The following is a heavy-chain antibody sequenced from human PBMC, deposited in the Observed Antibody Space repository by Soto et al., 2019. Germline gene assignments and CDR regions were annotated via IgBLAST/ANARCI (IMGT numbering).Heavy chain of an antibody. J-gene: IGHJ6*02. D-gene: IGHD3-16*02. CDR2: INYSGNT. V-gene: IGHV4-59*02. CDR3: ARLAPRYRIRDYNYYSLDF. CDR1: GGSVSNYY. Sequence: XETLSLTCTVSGGSVSNYYWTWIRQPPGKGLEWISYINYSGNTDHSPSLKSRVTISLDTSKNQFSLRLISVTAADTAVYYCARLAPRYRIRDYNYYSLDFWGQGTTVTVSS.